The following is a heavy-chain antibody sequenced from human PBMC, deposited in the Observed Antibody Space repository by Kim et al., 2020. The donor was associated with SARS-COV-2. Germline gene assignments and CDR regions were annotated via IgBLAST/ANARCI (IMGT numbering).Heavy chain of an antibody. CDR1: GGSISSSNW. CDR2: IYHSGST. V-gene: IGHV4-4*02. J-gene: IGHJ4*02. D-gene: IGHD5-12*01. CDR3: FSRSGYSGYGIRRGSEDY. Sequence: SETLSLTCAVSGGSISSSNWWSWVRQPPGKGLEWIGEIYHSGSTNYNPSLKSRVTISVDKSKNQFSLKLSSVTAADTAVYYCFSRSGYSGYGIRRGSEDYWGQGTLVTVSS.